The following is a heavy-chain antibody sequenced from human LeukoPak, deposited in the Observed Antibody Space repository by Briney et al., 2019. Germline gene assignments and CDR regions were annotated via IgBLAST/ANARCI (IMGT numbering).Heavy chain of an antibody. J-gene: IGHJ4*02. CDR2: IYTSGST. CDR3: AGTYYYGSGSSY. D-gene: IGHD3-10*01. CDR1: GGSISSGSYY. Sequence: SQTLSLTCTVSGGSISSGSYYWSWIRQPAGKGLEWIGRIYTSGSTNYNPSLKSRVTISVDTSKNQFSLKLSSVTAADTAVYYCAGTYYYGSGSSYWGLGTLVTVSS. V-gene: IGHV4-61*02.